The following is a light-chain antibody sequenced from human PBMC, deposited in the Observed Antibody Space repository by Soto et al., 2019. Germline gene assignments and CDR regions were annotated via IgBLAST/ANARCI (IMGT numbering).Light chain of an antibody. Sequence: DIQMTQSPSSLSASVGDRVTITCRASQGSNNYLAWYQQKPGKVPKLLIYAASTLQSGVSSRFSGSVSGTDFTLTISSLQPEDVATYYCQKYNSAPWTFGQGTKVDIK. J-gene: IGKJ1*01. CDR3: QKYNSAPWT. CDR1: QGSNNY. V-gene: IGKV1-27*01. CDR2: AAS.